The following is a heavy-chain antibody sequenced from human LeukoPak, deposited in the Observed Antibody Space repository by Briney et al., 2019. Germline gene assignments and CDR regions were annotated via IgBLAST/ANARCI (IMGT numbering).Heavy chain of an antibody. CDR1: GITFSSYS. CDR3: ARGGLSIVGY. J-gene: IGHJ4*02. CDR2: ISSSGSTK. V-gene: IGHV3-48*01. Sequence: GGSLRLSCGASGITFSSYSMNWVRQAPGKGLEWVSYISSSGSTKYYADSVKGRFTISRDNARNSLYLQMNSLRAEDTAVYFCARGGLSIVGYWGQGTLVTVSS. D-gene: IGHD2-21*01.